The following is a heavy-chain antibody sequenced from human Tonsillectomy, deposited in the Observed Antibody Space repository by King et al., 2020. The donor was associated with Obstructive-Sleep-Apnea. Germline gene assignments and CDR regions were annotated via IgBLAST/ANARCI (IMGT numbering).Heavy chain of an antibody. V-gene: IGHV4-39*01. CDR2: FYYSGST. Sequence: LQLQESGPGLVKPSETLSLTCTVSGGSISSSSYFWDWIRQPPGKGLEWIGSFYYSGSTYYNPSLKSRVTISVDTSKNQFSLRLSSVTAADTAVYYCARQTGATPAAPLDYWGQGTLVTVSS. D-gene: IGHD2-2*01. CDR3: ARQTGATPAAPLDY. J-gene: IGHJ4*02. CDR1: GGSISSSSYF.